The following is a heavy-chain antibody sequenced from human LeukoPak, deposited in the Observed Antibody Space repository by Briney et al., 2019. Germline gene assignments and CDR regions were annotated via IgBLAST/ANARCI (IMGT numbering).Heavy chain of an antibody. J-gene: IGHJ6*02. CDR1: GYTFTGYY. D-gene: IGHD2-15*01. CDR3: ARDSGYCSGDSCNYYYGMDV. Sequence: GASVKVSCKASGYTFTGYYMHWVRQAPGQGLEWMGWINPNSGGTNYAQKFQGRVTMTRDTSISTAYMELSRLRSDDTAVYYCARDSGYCSGDSCNYYYGMDVWGQGTTVTVSS. V-gene: IGHV1-2*02. CDR2: INPNSGGT.